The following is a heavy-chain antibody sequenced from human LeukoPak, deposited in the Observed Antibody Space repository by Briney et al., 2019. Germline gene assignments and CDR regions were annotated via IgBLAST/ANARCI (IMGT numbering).Heavy chain of an antibody. D-gene: IGHD6-13*01. Sequence: GGSLRLSCAASGFTFSNYWMHWVRQAPGKGLVWVSRINSDGTNTTYADSVKGRFTISRDNAKNTLYLQMNGLRAEDTAVYYCARGGSSRYTISYWGQGTLVTVSS. J-gene: IGHJ4*02. CDR1: GFTFSNYW. CDR2: INSDGTNT. V-gene: IGHV3-74*01. CDR3: ARGGSSRYTISY.